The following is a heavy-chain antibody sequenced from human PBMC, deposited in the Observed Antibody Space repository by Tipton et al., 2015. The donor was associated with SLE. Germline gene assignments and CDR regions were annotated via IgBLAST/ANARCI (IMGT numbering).Heavy chain of an antibody. D-gene: IGHD5-12*01. Sequence: SLRLSCVASGFDFNHHAIHWVRQAPGKGLEYVSAISPHGGGTYYVDSVKGRFILSRDDSKNTVYLQMSGLRNDDMAVYYCARRAIGVSGYPDYWGQGTLVTVSS. J-gene: IGHJ4*02. V-gene: IGHV3-64*02. CDR2: ISPHGGGT. CDR3: ARRAIGVSGYPDY. CDR1: GFDFNHHA.